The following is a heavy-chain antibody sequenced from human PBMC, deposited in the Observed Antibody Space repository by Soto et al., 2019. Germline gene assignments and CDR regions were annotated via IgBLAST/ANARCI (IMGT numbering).Heavy chain of an antibody. CDR2: INPSGGST. D-gene: IGHD3-22*01. CDR1: GYTFTSYY. Sequence: ASVKVSCKASGYTFTSYYMHWVRQAPGQGLEWMGIINPSGGSTSYAQKFQGRVTMTRDTSTSTVYMELSSLRSEDTAVYYCARVGQTYYYDSSLGWFDPWGQGTLVTVSS. V-gene: IGHV1-46*01. CDR3: ARVGQTYYYDSSLGWFDP. J-gene: IGHJ5*02.